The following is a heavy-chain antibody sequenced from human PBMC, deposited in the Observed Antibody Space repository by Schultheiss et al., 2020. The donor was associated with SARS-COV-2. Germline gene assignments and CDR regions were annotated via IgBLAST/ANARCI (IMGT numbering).Heavy chain of an antibody. J-gene: IGHJ5*02. CDR3: ARDGYDFWSGYQNNWFDP. Sequence: SQTLSLTCAVSGYSISSGSYYWSWIRQPAGKGLEWIGRIYTSGSTNYNPSLKSRVTISVDTSKNQFSLKLSSVTAADTAVYYCARDGYDFWSGYQNNWFDPWGQGTLVTVSS. D-gene: IGHD3-3*01. CDR2: IYTSGST. V-gene: IGHV4-61*02. CDR1: GYSISSGSYY.